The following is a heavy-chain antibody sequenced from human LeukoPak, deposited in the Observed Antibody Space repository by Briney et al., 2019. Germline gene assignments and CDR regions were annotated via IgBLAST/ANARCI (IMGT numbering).Heavy chain of an antibody. CDR3: AGLRRIAGSWFDP. V-gene: IGHV3-30*04. CDR2: ISYDGSSK. Sequence: GRSLRLSCAASGFTFSSYAMHWVCQAPGKGLEWVAVISYDGSSKYYADSVKGRFTISRDNSKNTLYLQMNSLRAEDTAVYYCAGLRRIAGSWFDPWGQGTLVTVSS. CDR1: GFTFSSYA. D-gene: IGHD6-13*01. J-gene: IGHJ5*02.